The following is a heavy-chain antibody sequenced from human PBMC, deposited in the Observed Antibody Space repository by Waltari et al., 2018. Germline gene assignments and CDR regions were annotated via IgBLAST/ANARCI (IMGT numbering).Heavy chain of an antibody. CDR2: SNGDGSSI. CDR1: GFSFSEYW. CDR3: ARKGGRGYTYGPFYYDS. D-gene: IGHD5-18*01. V-gene: IGHV3-74*01. J-gene: IGHJ4*02. Sequence: EVRLVEAGGNIVQPGGSLRLTCAASGFSFSEYWMHWVRQVPGEGRGGVSRSNGDGSSIRYSDSVKGRFTISRDNTRNTLYLQMNSLRVEDTAVYYCARKGGRGYTYGPFYYDSWGQGTQVTVSS.